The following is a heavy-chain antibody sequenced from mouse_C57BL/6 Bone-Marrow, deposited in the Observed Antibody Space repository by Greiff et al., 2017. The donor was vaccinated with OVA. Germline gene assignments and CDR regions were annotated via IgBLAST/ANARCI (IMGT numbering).Heavy chain of an antibody. CDR2: ISDGGSYT. V-gene: IGHV5-4*03. CDR1: GFTFSSYA. CDR3: ARRDWGAY. D-gene: IGHD4-1*01. J-gene: IGHJ3*01. Sequence: DVMLVESGGGLVKPGGSLKLSCAASGFTFSSYAMSWVRQTPEKRLEWVATISDGGSYTYYPDNVKGRFTISRDNAKNNLYLQMSHLKAEDTAMYYCARRDWGAYWGQGTLVTVSA.